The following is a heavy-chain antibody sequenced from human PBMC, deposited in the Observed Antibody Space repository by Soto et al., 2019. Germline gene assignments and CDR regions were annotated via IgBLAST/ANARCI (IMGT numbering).Heavy chain of an antibody. Sequence: ASVKVSCKASGGTFSSYAISWVRQAPGQGLEWMGGIIPIFGTANYAQKFQGRVTITADESTSTAYMELSSLRSEDTAVYYCASYCSSTSCYGNYYYYYGMDVWGQGTTVTVSS. CDR2: IIPIFGTA. CDR3: ASYCSSTSCYGNYYYYYGMDV. D-gene: IGHD2-2*01. CDR1: GGTFSSYA. V-gene: IGHV1-69*13. J-gene: IGHJ6*02.